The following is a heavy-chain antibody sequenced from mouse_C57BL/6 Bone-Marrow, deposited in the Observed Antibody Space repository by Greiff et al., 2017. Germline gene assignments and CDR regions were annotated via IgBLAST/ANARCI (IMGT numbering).Heavy chain of an antibody. J-gene: IGHJ4*01. CDR2: IYYSGTI. Sequence: VQLQQSGPGLVKPSQTVFLTCTVTGISITTGNYRWSWIRQFPGNKLEWIGYIYYSGTITYNPSLTSRTTITRDTPKNQFFLEMNSLTAEDTATYYCARTAQALYAMDYWGQGTSVTVSS. V-gene: IGHV3-5*01. D-gene: IGHD3-2*02. CDR1: GISITTGNYR. CDR3: ARTAQALYAMDY.